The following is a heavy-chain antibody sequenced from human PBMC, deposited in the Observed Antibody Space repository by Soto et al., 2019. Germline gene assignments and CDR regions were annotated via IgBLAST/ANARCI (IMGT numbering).Heavy chain of an antibody. V-gene: IGHV3-21*01. CDR1: GFTFSSYS. CDR3: ASQPPYYDFLTGYSVGGYPRYGRDV. CDR2: IGSSSSYI. J-gene: IGHJ6*04. Sequence: GSLRLSCAASGFTFSSYSMNWVRQAPGKGLEWVSSIGSSSSYIYDAYSVEGRFTISIDNANNSLYLQMNSLRAEDTAVYYSASQPPYYDFLTGYSVGGYPRYGRDVWGKGTRVTVS. D-gene: IGHD3-9*01.